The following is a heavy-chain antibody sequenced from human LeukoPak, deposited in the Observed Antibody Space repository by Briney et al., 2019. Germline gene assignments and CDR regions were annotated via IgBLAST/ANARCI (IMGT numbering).Heavy chain of an antibody. CDR1: GFTFSTYG. V-gene: IGHV3-30*18. CDR2: ISNDGSNK. J-gene: IGHJ4*02. Sequence: GGFLRLSCAASGFTFSTYGMHWVRQAPGKGPGWVAVISNDGSNKYHAESVKGRFTISRDNSKNTLYLQMNSLRAEDTAVYYCAKDAGHCSGGSCYRQDYWGQGTLVTVSP. D-gene: IGHD2-15*01. CDR3: AKDAGHCSGGSCYRQDY.